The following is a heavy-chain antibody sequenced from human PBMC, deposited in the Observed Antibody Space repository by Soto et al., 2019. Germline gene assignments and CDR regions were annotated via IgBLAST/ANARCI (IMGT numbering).Heavy chain of an antibody. CDR1: GFTFSNYS. D-gene: IGHD6-13*01. J-gene: IGHJ6*02. CDR3: AKHRIAAAGMIHYYYYGMDV. V-gene: IGHV3-21*01. Sequence: GGSLRLSCAASGFTFSNYSMNWVRQAPGKGLKWVSSISSSSSYIYYADSVKGRITISRDNAKNSLYLQMNSLRAEDTAVYYCAKHRIAAAGMIHYYYYGMDVWGQGTTVTVSS. CDR2: ISSSSSYI.